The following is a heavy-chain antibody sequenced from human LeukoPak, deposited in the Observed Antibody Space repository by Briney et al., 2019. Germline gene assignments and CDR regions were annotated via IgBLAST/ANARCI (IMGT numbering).Heavy chain of an antibody. V-gene: IGHV4-59*01. J-gene: IGHJ5*02. CDR1: GGSISSYY. CDR2: IYYSGST. Sequence: SETLSLTCTVSGGSISSYYWSWIRQPPGKGLERIGYIYYSGSTNYNPSLKSRVTISVDTSKNQFSLKLSSVTAADTAVYYCARSEYDFWSGYQNWFDPWGQGTLVTVSS. D-gene: IGHD3-3*01. CDR3: ARSEYDFWSGYQNWFDP.